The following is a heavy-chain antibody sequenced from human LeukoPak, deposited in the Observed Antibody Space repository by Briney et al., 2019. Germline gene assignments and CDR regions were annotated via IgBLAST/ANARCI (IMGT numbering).Heavy chain of an antibody. Sequence: ASVKVSCTASGYTFTSYGISWVRQAPGQGLEWMGWISAYNGNTNYAQKLQGRVTMTTDTSTSTAYMELRSLRSDDTAVYYCARDVSLTGYYDFWSGYSPSFDYWGQGTLVTVSS. D-gene: IGHD3-3*01. J-gene: IGHJ4*02. CDR1: GYTFTSYG. CDR3: ARDVSLTGYYDFWSGYSPSFDY. CDR2: ISAYNGNT. V-gene: IGHV1-18*01.